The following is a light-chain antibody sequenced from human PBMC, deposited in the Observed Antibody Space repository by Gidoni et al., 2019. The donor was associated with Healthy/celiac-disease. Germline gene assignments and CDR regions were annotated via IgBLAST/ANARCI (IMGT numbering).Light chain of an antibody. V-gene: IGLV1-44*01. CDR2: SNN. CDR3: AAWDDSLNRV. CDR1: SSNIGSNT. J-gene: IGLJ3*02. Sequence: QSVLTQPPSASGTPGQRVTISCSGSSSNIGSNTVNWYQQLPGTAPKLLIYSNNQRPSGVPDRFSGSKSGTSASLAISGLQSEDEADYYCAAWDDSLNRVFGGGTKQTVL.